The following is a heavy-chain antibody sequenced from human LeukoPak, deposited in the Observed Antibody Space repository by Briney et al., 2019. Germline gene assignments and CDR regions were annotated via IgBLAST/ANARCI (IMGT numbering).Heavy chain of an antibody. J-gene: IGHJ6*02. CDR3: ARERRVATSDYFYGMGV. CDR2: ISNDGSNK. Sequence: PGESLRLSCAASGFTFSSYGMHWVRQAPGKGLEWVAVISNDGSNKYYADSVKGRFTVSRDNSKNTLYLQMNSLRAEDTAVFYCARERRVATSDYFYGMGVWGQGTTVTVP. CDR1: GFTFSSYG. D-gene: IGHD5-12*01. V-gene: IGHV3-30*03.